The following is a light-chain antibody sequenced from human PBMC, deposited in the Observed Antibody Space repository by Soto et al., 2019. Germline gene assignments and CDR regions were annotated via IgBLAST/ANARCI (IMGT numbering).Light chain of an antibody. CDR2: HAS. Sequence: EIVMTQSPATLSVSPGEGATLSCRASQSVSRTFAWYQQKPGQAPLLVLYHASTRATGIPDRFSGSGSETAFTLTIASLQSEDFAVYYCQQFYTWPLTFGPGTKVDIK. V-gene: IGKV3-15*01. CDR1: QSVSRT. CDR3: QQFYTWPLT. J-gene: IGKJ3*01.